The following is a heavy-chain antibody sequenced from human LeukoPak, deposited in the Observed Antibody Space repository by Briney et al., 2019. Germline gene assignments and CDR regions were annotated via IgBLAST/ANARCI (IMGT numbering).Heavy chain of an antibody. V-gene: IGHV1-2*02. CDR1: GYIFTGYY. CDR3: ARFPPLTGSNWFDP. Sequence: ASVKVSCKASGYIFTGYYMHWVRQAPGQGLEWMGWINPNSGGTNYAQKFQGRVTMTRDTSISTAYMELSRLRSDDTAVYYCARFPPLTGSNWFDPWGQGTLVTVSS. CDR2: INPNSGGT. J-gene: IGHJ5*02. D-gene: IGHD1-20*01.